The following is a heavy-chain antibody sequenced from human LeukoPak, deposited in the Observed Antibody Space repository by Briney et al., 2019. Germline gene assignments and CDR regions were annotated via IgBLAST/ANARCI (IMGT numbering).Heavy chain of an antibody. CDR3: STTYYYDSSEGY. D-gene: IGHD3-22*01. J-gene: IGHJ4*02. Sequence: AGGSLRLSCAASGFTFSSTWMNWVRQAPGKGLEWVGRIKSAIDGGATDYAAPVKGRFTISRDDSKNTLYLQMNSLKTEDTAVYYCSTTYYYDSSEGYWGQGTLVTVSS. CDR2: IKSAIDGGAT. V-gene: IGHV3-15*07. CDR1: GFTFSSTW.